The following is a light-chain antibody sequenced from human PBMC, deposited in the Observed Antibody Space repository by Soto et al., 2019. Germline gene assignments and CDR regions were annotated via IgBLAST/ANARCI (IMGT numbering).Light chain of an antibody. CDR3: QQYNNWPWT. CDR1: QSARSS. CDR2: GAS. Sequence: EIVMTQSPATLSVSPGERATLSCRASQSARSSLAWYQQKPGQAPRLLIYGASTWATGIPARFSGSGSGTDFTLTISGLQSEDSAVYYCQQYNNWPWTFGPGTKVEIK. V-gene: IGKV3-15*01. J-gene: IGKJ1*01.